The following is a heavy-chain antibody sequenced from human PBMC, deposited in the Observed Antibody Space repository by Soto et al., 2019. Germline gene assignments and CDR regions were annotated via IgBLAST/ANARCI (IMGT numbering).Heavy chain of an antibody. Sequence: ASVKVSCKASGYTFTSYYMHWVRQAPGQGLEWMGIINPSGGSTSYAQKFQGRVTMTRDTSTSTVYMERGSLRSEDTAVYYCARVGSFTMVRGNGNDAFDIWGQGTMVTVSS. J-gene: IGHJ3*02. CDR2: INPSGGST. D-gene: IGHD3-10*01. V-gene: IGHV1-46*01. CDR3: ARVGSFTMVRGNGNDAFDI. CDR1: GYTFTSYY.